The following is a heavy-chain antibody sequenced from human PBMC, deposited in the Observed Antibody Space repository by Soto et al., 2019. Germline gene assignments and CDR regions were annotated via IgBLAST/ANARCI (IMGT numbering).Heavy chain of an antibody. J-gene: IGHJ6*02. CDR2: IIPVFGTT. CDR1: RGPFNNHA. V-gene: IGHV1-69*01. Sequence: QVQLVQSGAEVKKPGSSVKVSCRPSRGPFNNHAVSWVRQAPGQGLEWMGGIIPVFGTTNYAQRLEARLTITADASTSTVYMELSRLKTKDTAVYYCAREKQLAAHGMDVWGPGTTVTVSS. CDR3: AREKQLAAHGMDV. D-gene: IGHD1-1*01.